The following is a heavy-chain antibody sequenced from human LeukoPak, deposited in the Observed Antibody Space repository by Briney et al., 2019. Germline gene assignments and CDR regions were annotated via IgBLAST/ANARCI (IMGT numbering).Heavy chain of an antibody. Sequence: WETLSLTCTVSGGSISSYYWSWIRQPPGKGLEWIGYIYYSGSTNYNPSLKSRVTISVDTSKNQFSLKLSSVTAADTAVYYCARDGSGSYPPYYFDYWGQGTLVTVSS. V-gene: IGHV4-59*01. J-gene: IGHJ4*02. CDR2: IYYSGST. D-gene: IGHD3-10*01. CDR3: ARDGSGSYPPYYFDY. CDR1: GGSISSYY.